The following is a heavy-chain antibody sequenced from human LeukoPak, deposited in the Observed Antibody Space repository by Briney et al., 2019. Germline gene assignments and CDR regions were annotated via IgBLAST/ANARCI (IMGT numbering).Heavy chain of an antibody. J-gene: IGHJ4*02. D-gene: IGHD5-12*01. Sequence: PGGSLRLSCAASGFTFSSYSMNWVRQAPGKGLEWVSSISSSSSYIYYADSVKGRFTISRDNAKNSLYLQMNSLRAEDTAVYYCARDSYSGYDLAGWIFDYWGQGTLVTVSS. CDR2: ISSSSSYI. CDR3: ARDSYSGYDLAGWIFDY. V-gene: IGHV3-21*01. CDR1: GFTFSSYS.